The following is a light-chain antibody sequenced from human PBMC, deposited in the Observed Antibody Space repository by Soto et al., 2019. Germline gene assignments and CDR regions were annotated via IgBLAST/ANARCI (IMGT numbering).Light chain of an antibody. CDR3: QQTYSTLSFT. Sequence: DIQMTQSPSSLSASVGDRVTITCRASESIARHLNWYQQKPGKAPKLLIYAASSLHNGVPSRFRVCGSGTDFTLTISNLQPEDVATYYCQQTYSTLSFTFGQGTRLEIK. CDR1: ESIARH. J-gene: IGKJ5*01. CDR2: AAS. V-gene: IGKV1-39*01.